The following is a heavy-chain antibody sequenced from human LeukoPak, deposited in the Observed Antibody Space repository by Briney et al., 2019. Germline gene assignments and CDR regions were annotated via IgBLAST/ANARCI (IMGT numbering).Heavy chain of an antibody. CDR2: IYTGGST. CDR1: GFTVSSNY. J-gene: IGHJ6*03. D-gene: IGHD3-10*01. V-gene: IGHV3-53*01. Sequence: GGSLRLSCAASGFTVSSNYMSWVRQAPGKGLEWVSIIYTGGSTYYADSVKGRFTISRANSKNTLYLQMNSLRVEDTAVYYCARSKYYGSGSLLYYYYMDVWGKGTTVTVSS. CDR3: ARSKYYGSGSLLYYYYMDV.